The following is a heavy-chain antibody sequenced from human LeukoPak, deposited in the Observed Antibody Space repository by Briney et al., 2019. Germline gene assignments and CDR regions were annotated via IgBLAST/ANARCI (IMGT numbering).Heavy chain of an antibody. J-gene: IGHJ4*02. V-gene: IGHV3-48*04. CDR3: ARDGGGATDY. CDR1: GFTFSSYS. Sequence: PGGSLRLSCAASGFTFSSYSMNWVRQAPGKGLEWVSYISSSSSTIYYADSVKGRFTISRDNAKNSLYLQMNSLRAEDTAVYYSARDGGGATDYWGQGTLVTVSS. D-gene: IGHD3-16*01. CDR2: ISSSSSTI.